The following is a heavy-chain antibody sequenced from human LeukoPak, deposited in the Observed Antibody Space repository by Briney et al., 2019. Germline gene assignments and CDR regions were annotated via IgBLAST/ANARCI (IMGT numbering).Heavy chain of an antibody. Sequence: PGGSLRLSCAASGFTVSSNYMSWVRQAPGKGLEWVSVIYSGGSTYYADSVKGRFTISRDNSKNTLYLQMNSLRAEDTAVYYCASGREYSYAYSPYYFDYWGQGTLVTVSS. D-gene: IGHD5-18*01. CDR1: GFTVSSNY. CDR3: ASGREYSYAYSPYYFDY. V-gene: IGHV3-66*01. J-gene: IGHJ4*02. CDR2: IYSGGST.